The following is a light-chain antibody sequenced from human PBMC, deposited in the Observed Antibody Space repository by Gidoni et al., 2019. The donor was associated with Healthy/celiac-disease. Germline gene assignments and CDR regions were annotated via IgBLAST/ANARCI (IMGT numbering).Light chain of an antibody. Sequence: QSVLTQPPSVSAAPGPRVTIPCTGSSSNIGAGYDVHWYQQLPETAPNLPIYGNSNRPTGVPDLFSGSKSGTSASLAITGLQAEDEADYYCQSYDSSLSGSWVFGGGTKLTVL. CDR3: QSYDSSLSGSWV. CDR1: SSNIGAGYD. J-gene: IGLJ3*02. V-gene: IGLV1-40*01. CDR2: GNS.